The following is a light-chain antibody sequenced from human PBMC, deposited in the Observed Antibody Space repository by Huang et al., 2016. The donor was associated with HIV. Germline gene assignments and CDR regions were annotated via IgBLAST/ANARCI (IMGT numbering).Light chain of an antibody. CDR3: MQRIQLPYT. Sequence: DIVMTQTPLSLSVTPGQPASISCTPSQSLLHGDGKTYLYWYLQKPGLPPNLLIYDVSNRFSVVPDRFSGSGSGTDFTLKISRVEAEDVGVYYCMQRIQLPYTFGQGTKLEIK. J-gene: IGKJ2*01. V-gene: IGKV2D-29*01. CDR2: DVS. CDR1: QSLLHGDGKTY.